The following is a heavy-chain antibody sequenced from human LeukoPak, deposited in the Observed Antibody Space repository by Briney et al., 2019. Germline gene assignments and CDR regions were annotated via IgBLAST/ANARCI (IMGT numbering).Heavy chain of an antibody. CDR3: ARGSFAYYDFWSGYDGDY. J-gene: IGHJ4*02. CDR1: GFTFSSCG. Sequence: QPGGSLRLSCAASGFTFSSCGLHWVRQAPGKGLEWVAVIWYDGSNKYYADSAKGRFTISRDNSKNTLYLQMNSLRAEDTAVYYCARGSFAYYDFWSGYDGDYWGQGTLVTVSS. CDR2: IWYDGSNK. V-gene: IGHV3-33*01. D-gene: IGHD3-3*01.